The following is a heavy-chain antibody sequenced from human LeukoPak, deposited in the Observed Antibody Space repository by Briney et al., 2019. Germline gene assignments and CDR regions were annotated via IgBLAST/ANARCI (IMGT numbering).Heavy chain of an antibody. CDR1: GDSVSSNRDA. Sequence: SQTLSLTLAISGDSVSSNRDAWNWIRQSPSRGLEWLGRTYYRSKWYFNYAPSVKTRITINPDTSENQFSLLLKSVTPDDTAVYYCARGSRGAAADGINWFDPWGQGTLVTVSS. J-gene: IGHJ5*02. CDR3: ARGSRGAAADGINWFDP. D-gene: IGHD5-24*01. V-gene: IGHV6-1*01. CDR2: TYYRSKWYF.